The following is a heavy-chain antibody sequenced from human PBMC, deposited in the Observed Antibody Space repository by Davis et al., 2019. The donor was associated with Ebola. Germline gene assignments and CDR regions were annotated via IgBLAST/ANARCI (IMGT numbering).Heavy chain of an antibody. CDR2: INAGDGST. V-gene: IGHV1-3*01. CDR1: EYTFIKYA. Sequence: ASVKVSCKASEYTFIKYAIHWVRQAPGQRLEWMGGINAGDGSTKYSVNFQGRLTVTRDTSASTAYMELYSLRSEDTAVYYCARGRTVTDTRGLSWFDPWGQGTLVTVSS. CDR3: ARGRTVTDTRGLSWFDP. J-gene: IGHJ5*02. D-gene: IGHD6-19*01.